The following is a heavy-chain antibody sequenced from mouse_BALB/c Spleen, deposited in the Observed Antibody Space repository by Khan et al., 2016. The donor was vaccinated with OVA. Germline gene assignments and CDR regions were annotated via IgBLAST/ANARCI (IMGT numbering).Heavy chain of an antibody. J-gene: IGHJ4*01. D-gene: IGHD2-3*01. CDR3: ARDGSRYNYAMDY. CDR2: ISSSGST. CDR1: GYSITSDYA. Sequence: EVKLLESGPGLVKPSQSLSLTCTVTGYSITSDYAWNWIRQFPGNKLEWMGYISSSGSTNYNPALKSRISITRDTSKNQFFLQLNSVTTEDTATYYCARDGSRYNYAMDYWGKGTSVNVSS. V-gene: IGHV3-2*02.